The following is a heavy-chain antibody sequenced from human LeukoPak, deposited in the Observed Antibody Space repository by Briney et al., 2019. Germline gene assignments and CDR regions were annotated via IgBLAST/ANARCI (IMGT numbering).Heavy chain of an antibody. D-gene: IGHD3-10*01. J-gene: IGHJ3*02. CDR2: IYYSGST. CDR1: GGSISSYY. V-gene: IGHV4-59*01. Sequence: PSETLSLTCTVSGGSISSYYWSWIRQPPGKGLEWIGYIYYSGSTNYNPSLQSRVTISVDTSKNQFSLKLRSVTAADTAVYYCARDWEDYYGSGSYYSQGAFDIWGQGTMVTVSS. CDR3: ARDWEDYYGSGSYYSQGAFDI.